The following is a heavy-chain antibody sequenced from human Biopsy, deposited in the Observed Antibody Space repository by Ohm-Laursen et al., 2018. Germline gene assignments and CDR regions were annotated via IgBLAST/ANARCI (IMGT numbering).Heavy chain of an antibody. CDR2: ICNDGGNK. CDR3: AKCMTGGSNYYFHH. D-gene: IGHD2-8*01. Sequence: SLRYSCAPSGFTFSSYVMHRVGQAPGKGRAWVAAICNDGGNKNYADSVKGRFTISRDNSKNTLYLQMNSLRGEDRAVYYCAKCMTGGSNYYFHHCGQGTLVTVSS. V-gene: IGHV3-33*06. J-gene: IGHJ4*02. CDR1: GFTFSSYV.